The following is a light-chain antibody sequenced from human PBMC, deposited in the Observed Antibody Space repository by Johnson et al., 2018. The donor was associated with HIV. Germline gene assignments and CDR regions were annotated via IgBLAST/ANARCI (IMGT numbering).Light chain of an antibody. CDR2: ENN. CDR3: GTWDSSLSAGGYV. CDR1: SSNVGNHY. V-gene: IGLV1-51*02. Sequence: QSVLTQPPSVSAAPGQNVTISCSGGSSNVGNHYVSWYQQFPGTAPKLLTYENNKRPSGIPDRFSGSQSGPSATLGITGLPTGDEADYYCGTWDSSLSAGGYVFGTGTKVTVL. J-gene: IGLJ1*01.